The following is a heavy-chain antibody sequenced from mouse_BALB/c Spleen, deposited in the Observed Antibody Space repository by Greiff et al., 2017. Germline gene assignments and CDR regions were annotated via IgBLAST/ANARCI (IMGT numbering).Heavy chain of an antibody. CDR2: ISSGGGST. D-gene: IGHD4-1*01. CDR1: GFAFSSYD. CDR3: ARHHWDDYAMDY. V-gene: IGHV5-12-1*01. J-gene: IGHJ4*01. Sequence: EVMLVESGGGLVKPGGSLKLSCAASGFAFSSYDMSWVRQTPEKRLEWVAYISSGGGSTYYPDTVKGRFTISRDNAKNTLYLQMSSLKSEDTAMYYCARHHWDDYAMDYWGQGTSVTVSS.